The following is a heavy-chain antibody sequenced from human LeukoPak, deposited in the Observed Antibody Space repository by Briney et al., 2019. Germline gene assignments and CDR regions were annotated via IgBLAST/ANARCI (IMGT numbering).Heavy chain of an antibody. D-gene: IGHD6-19*01. CDR2: ISSGSTI. Sequence: GGSLRLSCAASGFTFSSHSMNWVRQAPGKGLEWVSCISSGSTIYYADSVKGRFSISRDNAKNSLHLQMNSLRVEDTAVYYCARGTVAGKAPYWGQGTLVTVSS. V-gene: IGHV3-48*01. CDR3: ARGTVAGKAPY. CDR1: GFTFSSHS. J-gene: IGHJ4*02.